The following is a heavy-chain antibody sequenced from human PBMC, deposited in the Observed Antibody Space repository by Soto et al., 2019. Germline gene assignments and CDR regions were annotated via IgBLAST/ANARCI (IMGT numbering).Heavy chain of an antibody. V-gene: IGHV3-30*03. CDR3: RGYDILTGYSRPFDY. CDR2: ISYDGSNK. CDR1: GFTFSSYG. D-gene: IGHD3-9*01. Sequence: GGSLRLSCAASGFTFSSYGMHWVRQAPGKGLEWVAVISYDGSNKYYADSVKGRFTISRDNSKNTLYLQMNSLRAEDTAVYYCRGYDILTGYSRPFDYWGQGTLVTVSS. J-gene: IGHJ4*02.